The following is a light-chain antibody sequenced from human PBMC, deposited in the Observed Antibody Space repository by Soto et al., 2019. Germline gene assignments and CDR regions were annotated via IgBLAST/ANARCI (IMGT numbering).Light chain of an antibody. Sequence: QSALAQPPSASGSPGRSVTISCTGTSSDVGGYNYVSWYQQHPGKAPKLMISEVTKPPSGVPDRFSGSKSGNTASLTVSGLQAEDEAEYYCSSYAGSNNFVFGTGTKVTVL. J-gene: IGLJ1*01. V-gene: IGLV2-8*01. CDR1: SSDVGGYNY. CDR3: SSYAGSNNFV. CDR2: EVT.